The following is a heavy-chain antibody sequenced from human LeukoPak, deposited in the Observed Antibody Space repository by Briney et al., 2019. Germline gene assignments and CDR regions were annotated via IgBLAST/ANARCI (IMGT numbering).Heavy chain of an antibody. J-gene: IGHJ6*02. Sequence: GASVKVSCKASGGTCSSYAISWVRQAAGQGLEWMGGIIPIFGTANYAQKFQGRVTITADESTSTAYMELSSLRSEDTAVYYCARDSSGYYYRGGQIYSCGMDVWGQGTTVTVSS. V-gene: IGHV1-69*13. CDR3: ARDSSGYYYRGGQIYSCGMDV. CDR2: IIPIFGTA. CDR1: GGTCSSYA. D-gene: IGHD3-22*01.